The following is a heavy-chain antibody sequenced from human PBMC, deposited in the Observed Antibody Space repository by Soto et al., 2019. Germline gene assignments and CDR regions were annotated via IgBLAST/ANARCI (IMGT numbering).Heavy chain of an antibody. Sequence: QVQLQESGPGLVKPSQTLSLTCTVSGGSISSGGYYWSWIRQHPGKGLEWIGYIYYSGSTHYTPSLQRRVTRAADTTKNQSSPKLSSVTAADTAVYYCARVPMMTTVTTSPYYGMDVWGQGTTVTVSS. CDR2: IYYSGST. V-gene: IGHV4-31*03. CDR1: GGSISSGGYY. D-gene: IGHD4-17*01. J-gene: IGHJ6*02. CDR3: ARVPMMTTVTTSPYYGMDV.